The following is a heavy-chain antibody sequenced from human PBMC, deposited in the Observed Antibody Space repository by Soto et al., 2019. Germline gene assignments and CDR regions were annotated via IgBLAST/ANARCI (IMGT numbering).Heavy chain of an antibody. CDR3: ARGADYDSSGIRLNWFDP. J-gene: IGHJ5*02. Sequence: PGGSLRLSCAASGFTFSSYSMNLVRQAPGKGLEWVSYISSSSSTIYYADSVKGRFTISRDNAKNSLYLQMNSLRDEDTAVYYCARGADYDSSGIRLNWFDPWGQGTLVTVSS. V-gene: IGHV3-48*02. CDR2: ISSSSSTI. CDR1: GFTFSSYS. D-gene: IGHD3-22*01.